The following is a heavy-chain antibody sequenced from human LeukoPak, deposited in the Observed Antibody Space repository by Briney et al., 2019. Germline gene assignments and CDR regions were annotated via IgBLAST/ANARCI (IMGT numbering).Heavy chain of an antibody. Sequence: PGGSLRLSCAASGFTFRSYAMSWVRQAPGKGLEWVSAISGSGGSTYYADSVKGRFTISRDNSKNTLYLQMNSLRAEDTAVYYCAKTRGDYYYYGMDVWGQGTTVTVSS. CDR2: ISGSGGST. CDR3: AKTRGDYYYYGMDV. CDR1: GFTFRSYA. V-gene: IGHV3-23*01. J-gene: IGHJ6*02.